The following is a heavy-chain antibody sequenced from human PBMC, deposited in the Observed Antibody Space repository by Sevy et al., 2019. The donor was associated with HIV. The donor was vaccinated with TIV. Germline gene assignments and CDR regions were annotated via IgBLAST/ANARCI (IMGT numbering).Heavy chain of an antibody. V-gene: IGHV1-24*01. CDR2: FDPEDGET. D-gene: IGHD3-22*01. Sequence: ASVKVSCKVSGKTLSELSMHWVRQATGKGLEWMGRFDPEDGETIYAQKFQGRVTLTEDTSTDTAYMELRSLKSEDTAVYYCATTREYYEDSSGYLDFWGQGTLVTVSS. J-gene: IGHJ4*02. CDR3: ATTREYYEDSSGYLDF. CDR1: GKTLSELS.